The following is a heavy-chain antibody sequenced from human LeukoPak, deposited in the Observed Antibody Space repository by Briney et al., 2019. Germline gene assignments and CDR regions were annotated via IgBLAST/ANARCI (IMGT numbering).Heavy chain of an antibody. D-gene: IGHD6-13*01. J-gene: IGHJ4*02. CDR1: GFTFSSYA. CDR2: ISGSGGST. V-gene: IGHV3-23*01. Sequence: GGSLRLSCAASGFTFSSYAMSWVRQAPGKGLEWVSAISGSGGSTYYADSVKGRFTISRDNSKNTLYLQMNSLRAEDTVVYYCARGKQQLVPRTFDYWGQGTLVTVSS. CDR3: ARGKQQLVPRTFDY.